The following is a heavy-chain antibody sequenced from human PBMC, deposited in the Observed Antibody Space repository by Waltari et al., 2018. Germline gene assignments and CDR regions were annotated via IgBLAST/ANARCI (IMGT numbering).Heavy chain of an antibody. D-gene: IGHD2-15*01. CDR2: INHSGST. Sequence: QVQLQQWGAGLLKPSETLSLTCAVYGGSFSGYYWSWIRQPPGKGLEWIGEINHSGSTNYNPSLKSRVTISVDTSKNQFSLKLSSVTAADTAVYYCARTGYSDGTVVDPWGQGTLVTVSS. CDR3: ARTGYSDGTVVDP. V-gene: IGHV4-34*01. CDR1: GGSFSGYY. J-gene: IGHJ5*02.